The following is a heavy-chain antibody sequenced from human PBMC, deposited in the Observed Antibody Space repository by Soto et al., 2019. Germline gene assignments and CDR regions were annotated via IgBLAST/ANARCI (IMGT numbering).Heavy chain of an antibody. CDR1: GFTFSDHY. Sequence: GGSLRLSCAASGFTFSDHYMDWVRQAPGKGLEWVGRTRNKANSYTTEYAASVKGRFTISRDDSKNSLYLQMNSLKTEDTAVYYCARAVEMATFDYWGQGTLVTVSS. CDR2: TRNKANSYTT. J-gene: IGHJ4*02. D-gene: IGHD5-12*01. CDR3: ARAVEMATFDY. V-gene: IGHV3-72*01.